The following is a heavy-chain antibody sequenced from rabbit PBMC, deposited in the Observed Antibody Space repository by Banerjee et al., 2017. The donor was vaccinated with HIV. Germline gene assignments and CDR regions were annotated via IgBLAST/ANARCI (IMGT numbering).Heavy chain of an antibody. J-gene: IGHJ4*01. CDR3: ARDLAGVIGWNFGL. Sequence: QSLEESGGDLVKPGASLTLTCTASGFDISGYHMCWVRQAPGKGLEWIACINSNTGNTVYASWAKGPFTISKTSSTTVTLQMTSLTAADTATYFCARDLAGVIGWNFGLWGPGTLVTVS. D-gene: IGHD4-1*01. CDR1: GFDISGYH. CDR2: INSNTGNT. V-gene: IGHV1S40*01.